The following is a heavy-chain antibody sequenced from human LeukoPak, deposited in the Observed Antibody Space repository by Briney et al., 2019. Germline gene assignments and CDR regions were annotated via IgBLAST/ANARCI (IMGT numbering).Heavy chain of an antibody. D-gene: IGHD3-22*01. CDR3: ARDDDYYDSSGYFDY. CDR2: ISSSGSTI. J-gene: IGHJ4*02. V-gene: IGHV3-48*03. Sequence: GGSLRLSCAASGFTFSGYEMNCVRQAPGKGLEWVSYISSSGSTIYYADSVKGRFTISRDNAKNSLYLQMNSLRAEDTAVYYCARDDDYYDSSGYFDYWGQGTLVTVSS. CDR1: GFTFSGYE.